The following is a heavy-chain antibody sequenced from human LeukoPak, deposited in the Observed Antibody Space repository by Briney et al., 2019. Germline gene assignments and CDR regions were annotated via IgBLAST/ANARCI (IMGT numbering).Heavy chain of an antibody. CDR3: ATYYYDSSGYYYHDAFDI. D-gene: IGHD3-22*01. J-gene: IGHJ3*02. V-gene: IGHV3-15*01. CDR1: GFTFSNAW. CDR2: IKSKTDGGTT. Sequence: PGGSLRLSCAASGFTFSNAWMSWVRQAPGKGLEWVGRIKSKTDGGTTDYAAPVKGRFTISRDDSKNTLYLQMNSLKTEDTAVYYCATYYYDSSGYYYHDAFDIWGQGTMVTVSS.